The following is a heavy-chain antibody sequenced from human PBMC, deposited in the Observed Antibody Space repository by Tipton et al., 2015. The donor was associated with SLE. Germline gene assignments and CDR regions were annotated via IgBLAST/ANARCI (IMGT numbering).Heavy chain of an antibody. CDR1: GFTFSSRV. D-gene: IGHD1-1*01. CDR3: ARDPSRSGTTLD. J-gene: IGHJ4*02. Sequence: SLRLSCAASGFTFSSRVMSWVRQAPGKGLEWVSYIRSFGDSRDYADSVKGRFTISRDNAKNSLFLLMNSLRVEDTAVYYCARDPSRSGTTLDWGQGTLVTVSS. CDR2: IRSFGDSR. V-gene: IGHV3-48*03.